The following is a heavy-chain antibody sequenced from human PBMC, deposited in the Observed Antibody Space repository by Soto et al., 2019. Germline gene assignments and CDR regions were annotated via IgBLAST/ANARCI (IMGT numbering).Heavy chain of an antibody. V-gene: IGHV4-61*03. D-gene: IGHD2-21*02. CDR1: GASVSSGNYY. CDR3: ARQYNPSQRIFLFCGGDCHSLLSY. CDR2: IYYSGIT. J-gene: IGHJ1*01. Sequence: LSLTCTVSGASVSSGNYYWSWIRQPPGKGLECIGYIYYSGITNYNPSLKSRVTISIDTSKNHFSLKLSSVTAADTAVYYCARQYNPSQRIFLFCGGDCHSLLSYCGQGSLVPGSS.